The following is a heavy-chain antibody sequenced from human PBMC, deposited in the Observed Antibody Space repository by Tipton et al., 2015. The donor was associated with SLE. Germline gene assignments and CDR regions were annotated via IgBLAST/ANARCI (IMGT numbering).Heavy chain of an antibody. CDR3: ARVEAVIGIYYYFDY. V-gene: IGHV3-9*01. CDR2: ISWISGSR. Sequence: SLRLSCAASGFTFDDYAMHWDRQAPGKGMEWVSGISWISGSRGYADSVKGRFTISRDNAKNTLYLQMNSLRAEDTAVYYCARVEAVIGIYYYFDYWGHGTLVTVSS. J-gene: IGHJ4*01. CDR1: GFTFDDYA. D-gene: IGHD1-26*01.